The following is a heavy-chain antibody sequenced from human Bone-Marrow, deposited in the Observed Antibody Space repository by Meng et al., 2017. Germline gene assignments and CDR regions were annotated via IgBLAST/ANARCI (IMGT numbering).Heavy chain of an antibody. Sequence: ASVKVSCKASGYTFTSYAMHWVRQAPGQRLEWMGWSNAGNGNTKYSQEFQGRVTITRDTSASTAYMELSSLRSEDMAVYYCAREPRDYGDYSRWGQGTLVTVSS. J-gene: IGHJ4*02. CDR3: AREPRDYGDYSR. CDR2: SNAGNGNT. D-gene: IGHD4-17*01. V-gene: IGHV1-3*02. CDR1: GYTFTSYA.